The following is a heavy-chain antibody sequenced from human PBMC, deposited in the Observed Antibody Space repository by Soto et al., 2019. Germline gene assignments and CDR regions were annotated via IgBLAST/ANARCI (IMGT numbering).Heavy chain of an antibody. CDR3: ARQEGYGDDYNDAFDI. D-gene: IGHD4-17*01. Sequence: PGESLKISCKGSGYSFTSYWIGWVRQMPGKGLEWMGIIYPGDSDTRYSPSSQGQVTISADKSISTAYLQWSSLKASDTAMYYCARQEGYGDDYNDAFDIWGQGTMVNVS. J-gene: IGHJ3*02. CDR2: IYPGDSDT. CDR1: GYSFTSYW. V-gene: IGHV5-51*01.